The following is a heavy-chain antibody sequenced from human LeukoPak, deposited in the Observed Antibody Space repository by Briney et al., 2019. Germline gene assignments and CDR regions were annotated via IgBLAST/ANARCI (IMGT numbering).Heavy chain of an antibody. CDR2: IGISGVTT. CDR1: GFTFSTYC. CDR3: AKHMWLGD. J-gene: IGHJ4*02. V-gene: IGHV3-23*01. Sequence: GGSLRLSCAASGFTFSTYCMSWVRQAPGKGLEWVSGIGISGVTTYYADSVKGRFTSSRDNSKNTLYLQMNSLRAEDTAVYYCAKHMWLGDWGQGTLVTVSS. D-gene: IGHD3-22*01.